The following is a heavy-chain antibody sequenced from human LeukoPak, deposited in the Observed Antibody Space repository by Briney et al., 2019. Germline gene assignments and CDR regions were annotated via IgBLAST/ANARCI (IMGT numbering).Heavy chain of an antibody. CDR2: IRYDGSNE. J-gene: IGHJ4*02. V-gene: IGHV3-30*02. CDR3: AKDLRSGPDIVVVPAAGGVDY. D-gene: IGHD2-2*01. Sequence: PGGSLRLSCAASGFTFSSYAMHWVRQAPGKGLEWVAFIRYDGSNEYYADSVKGRFTISRDNSKNTLYLQMNSLRAEDTAVYYCAKDLRSGPDIVVVPAAGGVDYWGQGTLVTVSS. CDR1: GFTFSSYA.